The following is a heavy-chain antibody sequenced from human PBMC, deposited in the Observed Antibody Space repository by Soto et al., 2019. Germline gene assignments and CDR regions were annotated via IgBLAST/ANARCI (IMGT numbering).Heavy chain of an antibody. CDR3: VMVDNYVTPTPQDV. CDR2: ISPYTGNT. D-gene: IGHD3-16*01. V-gene: IGHV1-18*01. CDR1: GYIFVNYG. Sequence: QVQLVQSGDEVKKPGASVKVSCKASGYIFVNYGIAWVRQAPGQGLEWMGWISPYTGNTHSATKVQGRLTMTTDTSTSPASMDAGSLTTDDTAVYYCVMVDNYVTPTPQDVWGQGTTVTVSS. J-gene: IGHJ6*02.